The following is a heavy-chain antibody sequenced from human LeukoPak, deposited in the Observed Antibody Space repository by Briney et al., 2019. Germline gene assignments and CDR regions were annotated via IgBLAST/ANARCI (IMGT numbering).Heavy chain of an antibody. CDR1: GFTFSSYD. CDR2: ISGSGGST. Sequence: GGSLRLSCAASGFTFSSYDMHWVRQAPGKGLEWVSAISGSGGSTYYADSVKGRFTISRDNSKNTLYLQMNSLRADDTAVYYCAKGYYFQGNVFDSWGQGTMVTVSS. CDR3: AKGYYFQGNVFDS. D-gene: IGHD3-10*01. V-gene: IGHV3-23*01. J-gene: IGHJ3*02.